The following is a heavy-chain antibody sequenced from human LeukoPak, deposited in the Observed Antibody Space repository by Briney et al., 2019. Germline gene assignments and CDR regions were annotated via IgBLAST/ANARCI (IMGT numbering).Heavy chain of an antibody. J-gene: IGHJ3*02. V-gene: IGHV1-18*01. CDR2: VSAYNGNT. Sequence: ASVKVSCKASGGTFSSYAISWVRQAPGQGLEWMGWVSAYNGNTNYAQKLQGRVTMTTDTSTSTAYMELRSLRSDDTAVYYCARDGRYSYGLDDAFDIWGQGTMVTVSS. CDR3: ARDGRYSYGLDDAFDI. CDR1: GGTFSSYA. D-gene: IGHD5-18*01.